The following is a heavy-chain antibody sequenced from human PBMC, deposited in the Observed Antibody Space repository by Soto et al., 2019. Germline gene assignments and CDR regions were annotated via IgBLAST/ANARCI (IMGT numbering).Heavy chain of an antibody. CDR3: AADRKYYDFWSGYPYYYGMDV. CDR1: GFTFTSSA. Sequence: SVKVSCKASGFTFTSSAVQWVRQARGQRLEWIGWIVVGSGNTNYAQKFQERVTITRDMSTSTAYMELSSLRSEDTAVYYCAADRKYYDFWSGYPYYYGMDVWG. V-gene: IGHV1-58*01. J-gene: IGHJ6*02. D-gene: IGHD3-3*01. CDR2: IVVGSGNT.